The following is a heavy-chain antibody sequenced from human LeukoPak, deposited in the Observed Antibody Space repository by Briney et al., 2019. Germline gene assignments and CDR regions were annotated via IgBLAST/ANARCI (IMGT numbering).Heavy chain of an antibody. CDR2: ISGSGEST. CDR3: AKDSPTFRSSSWLYYFDN. Sequence: GGTLRLSCVGSGFSFSSYGMTWVRQAPGKGLEWVSAISGSGESTYNAGSVQGRFTISRDNSKNTVYLQMSSLRAEDTAVYYCAKDSPTFRSSSWLYYFDNWGQGTLVTVSS. V-gene: IGHV3-23*01. CDR1: GFSFSSYG. D-gene: IGHD6-13*01. J-gene: IGHJ4*02.